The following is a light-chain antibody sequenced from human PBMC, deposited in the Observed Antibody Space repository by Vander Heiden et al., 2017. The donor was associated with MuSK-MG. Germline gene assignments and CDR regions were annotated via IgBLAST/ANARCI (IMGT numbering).Light chain of an antibody. J-gene: IGKJ4*01. CDR1: QSISSY. V-gene: IGKV1-39*01. Sequence: DIQMTQSPSSLSASVGDRVTITCRASQSISSYLNWYQQKPGKAPKLLIYAASSLQSGVPSRFSGSGSGTDFTLTISSLQPEDFATYYCQQSYSTPQDFGGGTKVEIK. CDR2: AAS. CDR3: QQSYSTPQD.